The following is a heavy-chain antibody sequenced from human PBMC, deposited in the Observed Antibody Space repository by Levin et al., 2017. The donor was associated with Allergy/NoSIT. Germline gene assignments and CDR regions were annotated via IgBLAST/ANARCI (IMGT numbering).Heavy chain of an antibody. CDR3: ARGVTYYYESSGSSSGYNWFDT. V-gene: IGHV1-18*01. J-gene: IGHJ5*02. D-gene: IGHD3-22*01. Sequence: ASVKVSCKASGYTFTKYGISWVRQAPGQGLEWMGWISAYNGETKYAQKFQGRVTMTTEASTTTAYMELRSLRSDDTAVYFCARGVTYYYESSGSSSGYNWFDTWGQGTLVTVSS. CDR2: ISAYNGET. CDR1: GYTFTKYG.